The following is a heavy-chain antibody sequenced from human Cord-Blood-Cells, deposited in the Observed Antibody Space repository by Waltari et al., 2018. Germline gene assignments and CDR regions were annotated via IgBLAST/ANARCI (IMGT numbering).Heavy chain of an antibody. D-gene: IGHD6-19*01. CDR3: ARGSIAVAGTGFDY. V-gene: IGHV4-59*11. CDR1: GGSISSHS. J-gene: IGHJ4*02. Sequence: VQLQESGPGLVKPSETLSLTCPVSGGSISSHSWSWIRQPPGKGLEWIGYSYYSGSTNYNPSLKSRVTISVDTSKNQFSLKLSSVTAADTAVYYCARGSIAVAGTGFDYWGQGTLVTVSS. CDR2: SYYSGST.